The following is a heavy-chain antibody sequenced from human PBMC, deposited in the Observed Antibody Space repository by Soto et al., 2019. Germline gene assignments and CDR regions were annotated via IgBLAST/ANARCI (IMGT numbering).Heavy chain of an antibody. V-gene: IGHV1-3*01. CDR3: VPGFSYHDTSGYS. J-gene: IGHJ4*02. CDR2: INAGNGNT. Sequence: ASVKVSCKASGYTFTSYAMHWVRQAPGQRLEWMGWINAGNGNTKYSQKFQGRVTITRDTSASTAYMELSSLRSEDTAVYYCVPGFSYHDTSGYSWGQGTLVNVSS. D-gene: IGHD3-22*01. CDR1: GYTFTSYA.